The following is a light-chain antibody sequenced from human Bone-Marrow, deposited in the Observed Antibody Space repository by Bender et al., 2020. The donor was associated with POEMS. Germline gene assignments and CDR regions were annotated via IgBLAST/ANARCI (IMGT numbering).Light chain of an antibody. CDR1: KLGERY. Sequence: SIELTQPPSVSVSPGQTASIPCSGDKLGERYASWYQQKPGQSPVLVIYQDTQRPSGIPERFSGSNSRNTATLTISRVEAGDEADYYCQVWDSSSDHYVFGTGTKVTVL. CDR3: QVWDSSSDHYV. J-gene: IGLJ1*01. V-gene: IGLV3-1*01. CDR2: QDT.